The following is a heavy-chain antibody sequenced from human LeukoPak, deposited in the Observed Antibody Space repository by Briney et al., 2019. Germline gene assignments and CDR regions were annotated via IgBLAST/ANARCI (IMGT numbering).Heavy chain of an antibody. CDR1: GGSFSGYY. J-gene: IGHJ5*02. Sequence: SETLSLTCAVYGGSFSGYYWSWIRQPPGKGLEWIGEINHSGSTYYNPSLKSRVTISVDTSKNQFSLKLSSVTAADTAVYYCARDLLRAGGPDSSGYPWGQGTLVTVSS. CDR2: INHSGST. D-gene: IGHD3-22*01. V-gene: IGHV4-34*01. CDR3: ARDLLRAGGPDSSGYP.